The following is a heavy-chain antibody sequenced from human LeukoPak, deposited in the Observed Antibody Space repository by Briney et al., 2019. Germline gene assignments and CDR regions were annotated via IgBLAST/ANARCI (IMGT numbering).Heavy chain of an antibody. CDR2: IYHSGST. CDR1: DYSISNGYY. D-gene: IGHD3-3*01. J-gene: IGHJ4*02. CDR3: ARVPSIRFLEWWD. V-gene: IGHV4-38-2*02. Sequence: PSETLSLTCTVSDYSISNGYYWGWIRQPPGKGLEWIGSIYHSGSTYYNPSLKSRVTISVDTSKNQFSLKLSSVTAADTAVYYCARVPSIRFLEWWDWGQGTLVTVSS.